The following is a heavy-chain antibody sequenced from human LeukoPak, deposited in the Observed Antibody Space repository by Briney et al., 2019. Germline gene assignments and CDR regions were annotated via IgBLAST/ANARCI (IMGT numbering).Heavy chain of an antibody. J-gene: IGHJ6*02. CDR1: GFTFSSYA. Sequence: GGSLRLSCAASGFTFSSYAMSWVRQAPGKGLEWVSAISGSGGSTYYADSVKGRFTISRDNSKNTLYLQMNSLRAEDTAVYYCARDIGYYSYYYGMDVWGQGTTVTVSS. CDR3: ARDIGYYSYYYGMDV. CDR2: ISGSGGST. D-gene: IGHD1-26*01. V-gene: IGHV3-23*01.